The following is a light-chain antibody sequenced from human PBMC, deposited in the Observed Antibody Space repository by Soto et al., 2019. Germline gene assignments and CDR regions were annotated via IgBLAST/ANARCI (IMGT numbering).Light chain of an antibody. CDR1: QTVTRNY. Sequence: EIVLTQSPATLSLSPGERATLSCRASQTVTRNYLAWHQQKPGQTPRLLVYGASSRATGIPDRFSGSGSGTDFTLTISSLEPEDFAVYYCQQRSNWPPYFGPGTKVDNK. CDR2: GAS. J-gene: IGKJ3*01. CDR3: QQRSNWPPY. V-gene: IGKV3D-20*02.